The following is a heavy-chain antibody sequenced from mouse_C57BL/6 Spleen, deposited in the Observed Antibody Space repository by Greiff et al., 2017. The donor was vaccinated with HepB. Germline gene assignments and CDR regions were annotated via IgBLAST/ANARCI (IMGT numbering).Heavy chain of an antibody. V-gene: IGHV1-5*01. Sequence: EVQLQQSGTVLARPGASVKMSCKTSGYTFTSYWMHWVKQRPGQGLEWIGAIYPGNSDTSYNQKFKGKAKLTAVTSASTAYMELSSLTNEDSAVYYCTRGINYGSSSYFDYWGQGTTLTVSS. CDR1: GYTFTSYW. J-gene: IGHJ2*01. D-gene: IGHD1-1*01. CDR3: TRGINYGSSSYFDY. CDR2: IYPGNSDT.